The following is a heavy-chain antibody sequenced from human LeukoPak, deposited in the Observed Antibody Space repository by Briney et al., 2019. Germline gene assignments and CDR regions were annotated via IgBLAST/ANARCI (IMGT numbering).Heavy chain of an antibody. J-gene: IGHJ4*02. Sequence: ASVKVSCKASGYTFTSKGITWVRQAPGQGLEWMGWISAYNGDTNYAQKFQGRVTMTTDTSTSTAYMELRSLRSDDTAVYYCAREYYGSGSFDYWGQGTLVTVSS. CDR1: GYTFTSKG. V-gene: IGHV1-18*01. CDR2: ISAYNGDT. D-gene: IGHD3-10*01. CDR3: AREYYGSGSFDY.